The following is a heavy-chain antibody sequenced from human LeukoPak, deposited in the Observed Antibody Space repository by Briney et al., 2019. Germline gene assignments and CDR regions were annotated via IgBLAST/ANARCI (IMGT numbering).Heavy chain of an antibody. CDR2: ISSSSSSTI. Sequence: GGSLRLSCAASGFTFSSYSMNWVRQAPGKGLEWVSYISSSSSSTIYYADSVKGRFTISRDNSKNTLYLQMNSLRAEDTAIYYCTKSRDIYDPSGWRTFDYWGQGTLVTVSP. CDR1: GFTFSSYS. CDR3: TKSRDIYDPSGWRTFDY. V-gene: IGHV3-48*01. D-gene: IGHD6-19*01. J-gene: IGHJ4*02.